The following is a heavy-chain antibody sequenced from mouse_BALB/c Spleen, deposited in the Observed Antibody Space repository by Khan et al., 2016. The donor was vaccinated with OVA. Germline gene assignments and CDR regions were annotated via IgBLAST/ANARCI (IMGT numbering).Heavy chain of an antibody. D-gene: IGHD2-2*01. J-gene: IGHJ3*01. CDR3: ARGGGNDRFAY. Sequence: QVQLQQSGPELVRPGVSVKISCKGSGYTFTDYAMHWVKQSHAKSLEWIGVISTHYGNVDSNQKFKGKATMSVDKSSNTAYMELARFTSENPAIYYCARGGGNDRFAYWGQGTLVTVSA. CDR2: ISTHYGNV. CDR1: GYTFTDYA. V-gene: IGHV1S137*01.